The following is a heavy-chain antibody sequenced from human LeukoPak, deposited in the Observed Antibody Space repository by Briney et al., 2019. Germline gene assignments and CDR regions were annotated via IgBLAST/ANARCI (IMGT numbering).Heavy chain of an antibody. CDR3: ARAGYTRGRTGH. D-gene: IGHD6-19*01. J-gene: IGHJ4*02. CDR1: GFIFSSYS. V-gene: IGHV3-7*04. CDR2: IKEDGSEK. Sequence: PGGSLRLSCATSGFIFSSYSMNWVRQAPGKGLEWVANIKEDGSEKYYVDSVKGRFTISRDNAKNSLYLQMNSLRDDDTAVYYCARAGYTRGRTGHWGQGTLVTVSS.